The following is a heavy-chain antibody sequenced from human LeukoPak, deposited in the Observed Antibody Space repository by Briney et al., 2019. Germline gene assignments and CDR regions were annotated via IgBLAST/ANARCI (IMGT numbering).Heavy chain of an antibody. J-gene: IGHJ3*02. Sequence: PSETLSLTCTVSGGSISSYYWSWIRQPPGKGLEWIGYIYYSGSTNYNPSLKSRVTISVDTSKNQFSLKLSSVTAAGTAVYYCAREEGNWNDLDAFDIWGQGTMVTVSS. CDR3: AREEGNWNDLDAFDI. CDR1: GGSISSYY. V-gene: IGHV4-59*01. D-gene: IGHD1-20*01. CDR2: IYYSGST.